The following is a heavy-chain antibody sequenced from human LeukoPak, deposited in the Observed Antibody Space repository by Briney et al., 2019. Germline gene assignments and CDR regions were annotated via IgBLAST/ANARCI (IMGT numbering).Heavy chain of an antibody. J-gene: IGHJ4*02. Sequence: GGSLRLSCEASGFTFSSYSMNWVRQAPGKGLEWVSSIDSSSSYIFYADSAKGRFTISRDNSKNTLYLQMNSLRAEDTAVYYCAKVTRDFDWLLPLSFDYWGQGTLVTVSS. V-gene: IGHV3-21*04. CDR2: IDSSSSYI. CDR1: GFTFSSYS. CDR3: AKVTRDFDWLLPLSFDY. D-gene: IGHD3-9*01.